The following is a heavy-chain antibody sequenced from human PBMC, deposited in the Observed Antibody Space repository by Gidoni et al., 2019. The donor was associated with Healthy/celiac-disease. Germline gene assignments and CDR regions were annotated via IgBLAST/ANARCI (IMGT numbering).Heavy chain of an antibody. Sequence: EVQLLESGGGLVQPGGSLRLSCAATGLPCSSQAWSWVSQAPGKGLGWVAAISGSGGSTYYADSVKGRFTISRDNSKNTLYLQMNSLRAEDTAVYYCAKDKEELRYFDWLPEGVAFDIWGQGTMVTVSS. D-gene: IGHD3-9*01. V-gene: IGHV3-23*01. CDR2: ISGSGGST. CDR3: AKDKEELRYFDWLPEGVAFDI. J-gene: IGHJ3*02. CDR1: GLPCSSQA.